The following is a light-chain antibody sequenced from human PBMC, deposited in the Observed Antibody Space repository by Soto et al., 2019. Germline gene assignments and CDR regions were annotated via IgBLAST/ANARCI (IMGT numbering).Light chain of an antibody. Sequence: PGERATLSCRASRSIYNSLAWYQHRPGQAPRLLIYYASDRATGIPARFSGSGSGTDFTLTISSLEAEDFAVYYCQQRRYSLTFGGGTKVEIK. V-gene: IGKV3-11*01. CDR2: YAS. CDR3: QQRRYSLT. CDR1: RSIYNS. J-gene: IGKJ4*01.